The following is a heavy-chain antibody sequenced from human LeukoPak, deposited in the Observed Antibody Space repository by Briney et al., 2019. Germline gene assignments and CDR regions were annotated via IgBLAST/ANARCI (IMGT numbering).Heavy chain of an antibody. CDR1: GFTICSYTFGGYT. CDR2: IDSTSRYI. D-gene: IGHD4-11*01. V-gene: IGHV3-21*01. J-gene: IGHJ4*02. CDR3: ARDQDYSKGFDY. Sequence: PGESLRLSCAASGFTICSYTFGGYTMNWVRQAPGKVLEWVASIDSTSRYIYYADSVKGRFTISKDNANSSLHLQMNSLRAEDTAVYYCARDQDYSKGFDYWGQGTLVTVSS.